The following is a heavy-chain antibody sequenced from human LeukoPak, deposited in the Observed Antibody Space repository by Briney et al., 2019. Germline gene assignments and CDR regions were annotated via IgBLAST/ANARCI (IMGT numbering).Heavy chain of an antibody. Sequence: SVKVSCKASGYTFTGYYMHWVRQAPGQGLEWMLWMNPDSGNTGYAQKFQGRVTVTTDMSTTTAYMDLSSLTSEDTAVYYCSRGRWELGQDYWGQGTLVTVSS. CDR1: GYTFTGYY. V-gene: IGHV1-8*03. CDR2: MNPDSGNT. J-gene: IGHJ4*02. D-gene: IGHD3-10*01. CDR3: SRGRWELGQDY.